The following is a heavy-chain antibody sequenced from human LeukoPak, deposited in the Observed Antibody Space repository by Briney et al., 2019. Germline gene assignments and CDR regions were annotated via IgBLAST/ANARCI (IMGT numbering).Heavy chain of an antibody. V-gene: IGHV1-69*13. CDR1: GGTFSSYA. J-gene: IGHJ4*02. Sequence: ASVKVSCKASGGTFSSYAISWVRQAPGQGLEWMGGIIPIFGTANYAQKFQGRVTITADESTSTAYMELSSLRSEDTAVYYCARGRTTIFGVVIISDYFDYWGQGTLVTVSS. CDR3: ARGRTTIFGVVIISDYFDY. D-gene: IGHD3-3*01. CDR2: IIPIFGTA.